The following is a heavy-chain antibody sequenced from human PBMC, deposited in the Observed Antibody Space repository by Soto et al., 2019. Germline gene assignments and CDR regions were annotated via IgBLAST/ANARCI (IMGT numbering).Heavy chain of an antibody. J-gene: IGHJ5*02. Sequence: QLQLQESGPGLVKPSETLSLTCTVSGGSISSRGYYWGWIRQPPGKGLEWIGTIYYSGSTYYNPSLKTRVPISVDTSKNQFSLKLSSVTAAATAVYYCATRNWFDPWGQGTLVTVSS. CDR2: IYYSGST. CDR1: GGSISSRGYY. CDR3: ATRNWFDP. V-gene: IGHV4-39*01.